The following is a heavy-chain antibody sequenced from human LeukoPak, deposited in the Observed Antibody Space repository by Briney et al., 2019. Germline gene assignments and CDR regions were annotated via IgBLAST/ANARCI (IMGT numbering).Heavy chain of an antibody. CDR2: ISDSGSSI. J-gene: IGHJ4*02. CDR1: GFTFSDYH. D-gene: IGHD3-16*02. CDR3: ARGQLSSYGLFDY. V-gene: IGHV3-11*01. Sequence: GGSLKLSCAASGFTFSDYHMSWIRQAPGKGLEWVSSISDSGSSIYYADSVKGRFTISRDNAKNSLYVQMNSLRAEDTALYYCARGQLSSYGLFDYWGQGTLVTVSS.